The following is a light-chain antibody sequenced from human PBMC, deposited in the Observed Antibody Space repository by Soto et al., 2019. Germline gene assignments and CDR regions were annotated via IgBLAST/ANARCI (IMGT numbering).Light chain of an antibody. CDR3: AAWDDSQNGPV. V-gene: IGLV1-44*01. J-gene: IGLJ3*02. CDR2: STN. CDR1: SSNIGTST. Sequence: QSVLTQPASVSGTPGQRVTISCSGGSSNIGTSTVNWYHQVPGRAPKLLIYSTNQRPSGVPERFSGSTSGTSASLAINGLQCEDEGVFLCAAWDDSQNGPVFGGGTKLTVL.